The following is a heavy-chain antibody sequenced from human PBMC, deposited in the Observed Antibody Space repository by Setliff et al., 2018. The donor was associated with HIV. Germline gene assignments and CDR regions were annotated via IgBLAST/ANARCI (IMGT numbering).Heavy chain of an antibody. Sequence: ASVKVSCKASGYTFTTYSLHWVRQAPGHSLEWMGWINVGNGDTKYSPELQGRISITRDTSASTAYMELTDLRSDDTAVYFCVRGALLAAFDFDHWGHGTLVTVSS. CDR3: VRGALLAAFDFDH. V-gene: IGHV1-3*01. CDR1: GYTFTTYS. J-gene: IGHJ4*01. D-gene: IGHD6-25*01. CDR2: INVGNGDT.